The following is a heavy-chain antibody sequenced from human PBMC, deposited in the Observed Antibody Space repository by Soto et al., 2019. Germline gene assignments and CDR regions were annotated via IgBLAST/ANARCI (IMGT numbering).Heavy chain of an antibody. Sequence: SETLSLTCTVSGGSISSGDYYWSWIRQPPGKGLEWIGYIYYSGSTYYNPSLKSRVTISVDTSKNQFSLKLSSVTAADTAVYYCARDRLYTIYDSSGYYYAPGYYYGMDVWGQGTTVTVSS. J-gene: IGHJ6*02. CDR1: GGSISSGDYY. CDR2: IYYSGST. CDR3: ARDRLYTIYDSSGYYYAPGYYYGMDV. V-gene: IGHV4-30-4*01. D-gene: IGHD3-22*01.